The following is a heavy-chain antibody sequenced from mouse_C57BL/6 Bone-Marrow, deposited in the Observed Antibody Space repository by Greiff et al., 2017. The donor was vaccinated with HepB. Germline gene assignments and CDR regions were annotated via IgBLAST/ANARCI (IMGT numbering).Heavy chain of an antibody. V-gene: IGHV10-1*01. D-gene: IGHD3-3*01. J-gene: IGHJ4*01. CDR1: GFSFNTYA. CDR3: VRQRGLAMDY. Sequence: EVMLVESGGGLVQPKGSLKLSCAASGFSFNTYAMNWVRQAPGKGLEWVARIRSKSNNYATYYADSVKDRFTISRDDSESMLYLQMNNLKTEDTAMYYCVRQRGLAMDYWGQGTSVTVSS. CDR2: IRSKSNNYAT.